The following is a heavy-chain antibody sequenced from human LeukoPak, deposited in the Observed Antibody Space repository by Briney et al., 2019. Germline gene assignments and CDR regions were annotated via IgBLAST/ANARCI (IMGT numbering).Heavy chain of an antibody. D-gene: IGHD3-22*01. CDR3: ARDISGYYYFDY. J-gene: IGHJ4*02. CDR2: IWYDGSNK. V-gene: IGHV3-33*01. Sequence: GRSLRLSCAASGFTFSNYGMHWVRQAPGKGLEWVAVIWYDGSNKYYADSVKGRFIISRDNSKNTLYLQMKSLRAEDTAVYYCARDISGYYYFDYWGQGTLVTVCS. CDR1: GFTFSNYG.